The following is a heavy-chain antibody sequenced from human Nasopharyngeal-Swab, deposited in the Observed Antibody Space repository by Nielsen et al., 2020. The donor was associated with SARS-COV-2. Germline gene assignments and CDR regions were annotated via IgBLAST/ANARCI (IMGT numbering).Heavy chain of an antibody. V-gene: IGHV3-7*01. D-gene: IGHD3-10*01. Sequence: GESLKISCAASGLTFSTFWMTWVRQAPGKGLEWVATIKEDGSESYYMDSVKGRFTIYRDKAKNSLYMQMSSLSAEDTAVYYCARGGFYYGVWGQGTLVTVSA. J-gene: IGHJ4*02. CDR3: ARGGFYYGV. CDR2: IKEDGSES. CDR1: GLTFSTFW.